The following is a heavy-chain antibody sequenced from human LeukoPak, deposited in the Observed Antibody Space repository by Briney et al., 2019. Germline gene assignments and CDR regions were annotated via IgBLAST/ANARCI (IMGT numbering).Heavy chain of an antibody. Sequence: GGSLRLSCAASGFTFSSYSMNWVRQAPGKGLEWVSSVSSSSSYIYYADSVKGRFTSSRDNFKNTLYLQMNSLRAEDTAVYYCAKEVIVGVSFDYWGQGTLVTVSS. J-gene: IGHJ4*02. CDR3: AKEVIVGVSFDY. CDR1: GFTFSSYS. V-gene: IGHV3-21*04. CDR2: VSSSSSYI. D-gene: IGHD1-26*01.